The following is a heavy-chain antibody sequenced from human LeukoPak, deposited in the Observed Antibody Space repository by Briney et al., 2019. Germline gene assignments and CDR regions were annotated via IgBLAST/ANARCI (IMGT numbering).Heavy chain of an antibody. CDR2: LRSNGDPA. CDR1: GFTFSIFA. J-gene: IGHJ4*02. Sequence: GGSLRLSCAASGFTFSIFAMTWVRQAPGTGLEWVSTLRSNGDPAYNADSVKGRFTTSRDNSKNTVYFQMNILRVEDTAIYYCARGQELDDGVFDSWGQGTLVTVSA. D-gene: IGHD1-1*01. V-gene: IGHV3-23*01. CDR3: ARGQELDDGVFDS.